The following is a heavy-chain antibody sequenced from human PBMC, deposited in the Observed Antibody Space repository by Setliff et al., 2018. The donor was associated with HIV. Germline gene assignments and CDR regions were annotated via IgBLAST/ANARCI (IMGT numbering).Heavy chain of an antibody. V-gene: IGHV1-69*13. CDR2: VIPFFGTA. D-gene: IGHD3-3*01. CDR3: ARGGSITLINYFDS. J-gene: IGHJ4*02. CDR1: GDNFRKCI. Sequence: ASVKVSCKVSGDNFRKCIISWVRQAPGQGREWMGGVIPFFGTALNAPKFQGRVTITANESTSKAYLELSSLRSEDTGVYYCARGGSITLINYFDSWGQGTLVTVSS.